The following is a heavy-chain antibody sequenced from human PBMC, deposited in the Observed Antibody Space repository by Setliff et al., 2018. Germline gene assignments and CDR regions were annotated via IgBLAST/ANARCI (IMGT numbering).Heavy chain of an antibody. CDR3: ARVTPDYYYYYGMDV. D-gene: IGHD5-18*01. CDR1: GYSFTSYW. Sequence: GESLKISCKGSGYSFTSYWIGWVRQMPGRGLEWMGIIYPGDSDTRYSPSFQGQVTISADKSISTAYLQWSSLKASDTAMYYCARVTPDYYYYYGMDVWGQGTTVTVSS. CDR2: IYPGDSDT. V-gene: IGHV5-51*01. J-gene: IGHJ6*02.